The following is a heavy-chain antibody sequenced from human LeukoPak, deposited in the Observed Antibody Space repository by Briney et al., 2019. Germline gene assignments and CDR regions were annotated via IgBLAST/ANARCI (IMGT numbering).Heavy chain of an antibody. CDR1: GDSFSSVTDY. Sequence: SETLSLTCTVSGDSFSSVTDYWAWIRQPPGRGLEWIASGDYSGGTYYNPSLESRVTMSVDSSKDQFYLRLSSVTAADTALYYCARKDGDIWGQGTMVTVSS. CDR2: GDYSGGT. CDR3: ARKDGDI. V-gene: IGHV4-39*07. D-gene: IGHD5-24*01. J-gene: IGHJ3*02.